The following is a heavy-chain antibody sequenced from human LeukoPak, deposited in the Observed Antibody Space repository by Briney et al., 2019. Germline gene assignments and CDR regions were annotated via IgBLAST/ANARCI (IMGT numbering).Heavy chain of an antibody. CDR1: GYTFTGYY. V-gene: IGHV1-2*02. CDR2: INPNSGGT. CDR3: ARSTTWTLYYFDY. J-gene: IGHJ4*02. Sequence: ASVKVSFKASGYTFTGYYMHWVRQAPGQRLEWMGWINPNSGGTNYAQKFQGRDTMTRDTSISTAYMELSRLRSDDTAVYYCARSTTWTLYYFDYWGQGTLVTVSS. D-gene: IGHD1-14*01.